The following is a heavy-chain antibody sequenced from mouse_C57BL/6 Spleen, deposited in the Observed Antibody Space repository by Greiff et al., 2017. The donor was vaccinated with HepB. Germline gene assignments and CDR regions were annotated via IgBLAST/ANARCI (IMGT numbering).Heavy chain of an antibody. CDR3: ARIWVLYAMDY. V-gene: IGHV5-4*01. Sequence: DVHLVESGGGLVKPGGSLKLSCAASGFTFSSYAMSWVRQTPEKRLEWVATISDGGSYTYYPDNVKGRFTISRDNAKNNLYLQMSHLKSEDTAMYYCARIWVLYAMDYWCQGTSVTVSS. J-gene: IGHJ4*01. CDR2: ISDGGSYT. D-gene: IGHD4-1*01. CDR1: GFTFSSYA.